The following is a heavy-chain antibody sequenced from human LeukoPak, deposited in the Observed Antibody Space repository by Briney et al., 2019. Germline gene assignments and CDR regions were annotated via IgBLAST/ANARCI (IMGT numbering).Heavy chain of an antibody. V-gene: IGHV3-23*01. J-gene: IGHJ4*02. CDR3: AKAPRSSSSCCRFDD. D-gene: IGHD2-2*01. CDR1: GFTFSNYA. CDR2: ITGSGSTT. Sequence: PGGSLRLSCAASGFTFSNYAMSWVRQAPGKGLEWVSSITGSGSTTYYADSLKGRFTISRDNSKNTLYLQMNSLRGEDTAVYYCAKAPRSSSSCCRFDDWAREPWSPSPQ.